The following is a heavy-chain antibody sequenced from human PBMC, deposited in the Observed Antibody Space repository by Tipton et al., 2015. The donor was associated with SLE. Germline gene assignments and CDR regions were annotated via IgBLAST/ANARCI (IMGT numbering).Heavy chain of an antibody. J-gene: IGHJ4*02. D-gene: IGHD3-10*01. V-gene: IGHV3-53*01. CDR1: GFTVSSNY. CDR2: ISSGGST. CDR3: AREVRGAFDY. Sequence: GSLRLSCAASGFTVSSNYMSWVRQAPGKGLEWVSVISSGGSTYYADSVQGRFTISRDNSKNTLYLQMNSLRAEDTAVYYCAREVRGAFDYWGQGTLVTVSS.